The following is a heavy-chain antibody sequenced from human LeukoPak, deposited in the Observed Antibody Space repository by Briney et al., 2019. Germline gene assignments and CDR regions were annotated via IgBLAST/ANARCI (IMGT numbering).Heavy chain of an antibody. D-gene: IGHD3-16*02. V-gene: IGHV4-59*08. CDR2: IYYSGST. Sequence: ETLSLTCTVSGGSISSYYWSWIRQPPGKGLEWIGYIYYSGSTNYNPSLKSRVTISVDTSKNQFSLKLSSVTAADTAVYYCARHISVEWYFDLWGRGTLVTVSS. CDR1: GGSISSYY. J-gene: IGHJ2*01. CDR3: ARHISVEWYFDL.